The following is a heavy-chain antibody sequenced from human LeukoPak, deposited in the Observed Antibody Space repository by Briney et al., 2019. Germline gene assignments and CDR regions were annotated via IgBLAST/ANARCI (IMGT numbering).Heavy chain of an antibody. J-gene: IGHJ6*02. V-gene: IGHV4-34*01. Sequence: SETLSLTCAVYGGSFSGYHWSWIRQPPGKGLEWIGEINHSGSTNYNPSLKSRVTISVDTSKNQFSLELSSVTAADTAVYYCARYAVATKVGYYYYYGMDVWGQGTTVTVSS. D-gene: IGHD5-12*01. CDR2: INHSGST. CDR3: ARYAVATKVGYYYYYGMDV. CDR1: GGSFSGYH.